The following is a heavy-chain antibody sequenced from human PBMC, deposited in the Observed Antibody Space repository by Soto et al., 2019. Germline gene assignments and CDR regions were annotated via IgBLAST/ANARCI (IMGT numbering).Heavy chain of an antibody. CDR2: IYYSGST. CDR3: ARARAHYDSSGYTIFDY. CDR1: GGSISSGDYY. J-gene: IGHJ4*02. Sequence: QVQLQESGPGLVKPSQTLSLTCTVSGGSISSGDYYWSWIRQPPGKGLEWIGYIYYSGSTYYNPSLKSRVTISVDTSKNQFSLKLSSVTAADTAVYYCARARAHYDSSGYTIFDYWGQGTLVTVSS. V-gene: IGHV4-30-4*01. D-gene: IGHD3-22*01.